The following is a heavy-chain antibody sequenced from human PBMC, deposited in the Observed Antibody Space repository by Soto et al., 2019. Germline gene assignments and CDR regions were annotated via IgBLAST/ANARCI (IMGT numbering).Heavy chain of an antibody. CDR3: ARRYCTNGVCRQGRRFDP. V-gene: IGHV1-8*01. Sequence: GASVKVSCKASGYTFTSYDINWVRQATGQGLEWMGWMNPNSGNTGYAQKFQGRVTMTRNTSISTAYMELSSLRSEDTAVYYCARRYCTNGVCRQGRRFDPWGQGTLVTVSS. J-gene: IGHJ5*02. D-gene: IGHD2-8*01. CDR2: MNPNSGNT. CDR1: GYTFTSYD.